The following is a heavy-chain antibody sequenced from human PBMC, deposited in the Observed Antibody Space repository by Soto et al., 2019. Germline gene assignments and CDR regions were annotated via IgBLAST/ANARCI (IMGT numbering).Heavy chain of an antibody. D-gene: IGHD5-12*01. CDR3: ARVGGLTLIDY. CDR1: GGSVSSGSYY. J-gene: IGHJ4*02. Sequence: PSETLSLTCTVSGGSVSSGSYYWSWIRQPPGKGLEWIGYIYYSGSTNYNPSLKSRVTISVDTSKNQFSLKLSSVTAADTAVYYCARVGGLTLIDYWGQGTLVTVSS. V-gene: IGHV4-61*01. CDR2: IYYSGST.